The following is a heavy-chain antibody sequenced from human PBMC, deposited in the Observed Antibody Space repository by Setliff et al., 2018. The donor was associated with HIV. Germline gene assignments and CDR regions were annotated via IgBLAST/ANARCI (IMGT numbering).Heavy chain of an antibody. D-gene: IGHD2-21*02. CDR3: ARSSRGSLRDLDY. J-gene: IGHJ4*02. V-gene: IGHV4-59*08. CDR1: GGSISNYY. CDR2: GYYSGIT. Sequence: PSETLSLTCTVSGGSISNYYWSWIRQPPGKGLEWIGCGYYSGITHYDPSLKSRVSISVGASKNQFSLRLNSVTVADTAVYFCARSSRGSLRDLDYWGPGTLVTVSS.